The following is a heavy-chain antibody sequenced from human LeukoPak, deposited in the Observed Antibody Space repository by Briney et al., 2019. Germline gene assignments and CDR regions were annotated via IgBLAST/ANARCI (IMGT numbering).Heavy chain of an antibody. Sequence: GGSLRLSCAASGLAFSIHWMNWVRQAPGKGLECVANIDQDGSDKYYVDSVKGRFTISRDNTKNSLYLQMNSLRAEDTAVYYCAKWRRGGWSLDYWGQGTLVTVSS. CDR3: AKWRRGGWSLDY. CDR2: IDQDGSDK. V-gene: IGHV3-7*03. CDR1: GLAFSIHW. J-gene: IGHJ4*02. D-gene: IGHD6-19*01.